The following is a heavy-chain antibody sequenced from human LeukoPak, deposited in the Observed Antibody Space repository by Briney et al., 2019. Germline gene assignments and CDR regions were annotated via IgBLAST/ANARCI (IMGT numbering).Heavy chain of an antibody. CDR1: GFTFSSYV. Sequence: PGGSLRLSCAASGFTFSSYVMHWVRQAPGKGLEWVAVISYNGSNKYYADSVKGRFTISRDNSKNTVYLQMNSLRAEDTAVYYCAKDRWSVENWFDPWGQGTLVTVSS. D-gene: IGHD2-15*01. CDR2: ISYNGSNK. CDR3: AKDRWSVENWFDP. J-gene: IGHJ5*02. V-gene: IGHV3-30*18.